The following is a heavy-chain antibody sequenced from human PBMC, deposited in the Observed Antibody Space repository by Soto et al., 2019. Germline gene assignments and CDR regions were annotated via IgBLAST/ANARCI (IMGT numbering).Heavy chain of an antibody. D-gene: IGHD3-9*01. V-gene: IGHV4-34*01. CDR3: ARGYDIFDY. CDR2: INHSGST. Sequence: QVQLQQWGAGLLKPSETLSLTCAVYGGSFSGYYWSWIRQPPGKGLEWIGEINHSGSTNYNPSLKSRVTISVDTSKYQFSLKLRSVTAADTAGYYCARGYDIFDYWCQGTLVTVSS. CDR1: GGSFSGYY. J-gene: IGHJ4*02.